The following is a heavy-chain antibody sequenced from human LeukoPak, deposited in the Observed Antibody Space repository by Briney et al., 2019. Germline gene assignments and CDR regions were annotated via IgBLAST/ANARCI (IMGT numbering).Heavy chain of an antibody. CDR2: IKSKTDGETT. CDR3: TTDLGTYYHGSQRLIPIDY. CDR1: GFTFTNAW. D-gene: IGHD3-10*01. J-gene: IGHJ4*02. V-gene: IGHV3-15*01. Sequence: GGSLSLSCVDPGFTFTNAWMSWVRQAPGKGLEWIGRIKSKTDGETTNYAEPVRGRFTISRDDSKSAVYLQMNSLKIEDTAVYYCTTDLGTYYHGSQRLIPIDYWGQGTLVTASS.